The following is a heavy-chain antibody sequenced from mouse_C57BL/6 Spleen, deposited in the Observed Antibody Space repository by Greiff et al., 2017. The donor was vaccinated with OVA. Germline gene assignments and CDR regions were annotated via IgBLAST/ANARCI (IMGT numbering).Heavy chain of an antibody. V-gene: IGHV5-16*01. Sequence: EVQLQESEGGLVQPGSSMKLSCTASGFTFSDYYMAWVRQVPEKGLEWVANINYDGSSTYYLDSLKSRFIISRDNAKNILYLQMSSLKSEDTATYYCARAGGQLRSYYFDYWGQGTTLTVSS. CDR2: INYDGSST. CDR1: GFTFSDYY. D-gene: IGHD3-2*02. CDR3: ARAGGQLRSYYFDY. J-gene: IGHJ2*01.